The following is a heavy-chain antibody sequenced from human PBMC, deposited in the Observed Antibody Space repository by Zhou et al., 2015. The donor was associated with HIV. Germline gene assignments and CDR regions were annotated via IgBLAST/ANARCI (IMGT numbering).Heavy chain of an antibody. D-gene: IGHD3-22*01. CDR3: ARQVAVDSSGYYRSAEYFQH. Sequence: QVQLVQSGAEVKKPGASVKVSCKASGYTFTSYGISWVRQAPGQGLEWMGWISAYNGNTNYAQKLQGRVTMTTDTSTSTAYMELRSLRSDDTAVYYCARQVAVDSSGYYRSAEYFQHVGPGPPVVTVSS. CDR2: ISAYNGNT. V-gene: IGHV1-18*01. J-gene: IGHJ1*01. CDR1: GYTFTSYG.